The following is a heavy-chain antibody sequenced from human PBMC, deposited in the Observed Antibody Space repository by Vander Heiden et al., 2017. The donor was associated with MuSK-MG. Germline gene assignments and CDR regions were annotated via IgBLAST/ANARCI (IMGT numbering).Heavy chain of an antibody. CDR1: GFTFSSYA. CDR3: AIVVTDSVLVY. D-gene: IGHD5-18*01. Sequence: QVQLVESGGGVVRPGRSLRLSCAASGFTFSSYAMHWVRQAPGKGLEWVAVISYDGSKNYDADSVKGRFTISRDNSKNTLYLQMNRLRAEDTAVYYGAIVVTDSVLVYWGQGTLGTVSS. J-gene: IGHJ4*02. V-gene: IGHV3-30*04. CDR2: ISYDGSKN.